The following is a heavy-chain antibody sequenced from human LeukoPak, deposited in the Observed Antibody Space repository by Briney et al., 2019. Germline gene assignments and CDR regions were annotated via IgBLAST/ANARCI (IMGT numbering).Heavy chain of an antibody. CDR2: ISSSSSTI. CDR3: ASLRFLEQSFGFDP. V-gene: IGHV3-48*04. Sequence: PGGSLRLSCAASGFTFSSYSMNWVRQAPGKGLEWVSYISSSSSTIYYADSVKGRFTISRDNAKNSLYLQMNSLRAEDTAVYYCASLRFLEQSFGFDPRGQGTLVTVSS. CDR1: GFTFSSYS. D-gene: IGHD3-3*01. J-gene: IGHJ5*02.